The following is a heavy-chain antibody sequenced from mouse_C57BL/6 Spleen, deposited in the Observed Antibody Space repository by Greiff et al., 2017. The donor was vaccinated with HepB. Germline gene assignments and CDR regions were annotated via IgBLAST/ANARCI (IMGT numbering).Heavy chain of an antibody. D-gene: IGHD1-1*01. Sequence: EVQLQESGPGLVKPSQSLSLTCSVTGYSITSGYYWNWIRQFPGNKLEWMGYISYDGSNNYNPSLKNRISITRDTSKNQFFLKLNSVTTEDTATYYCADYYGSRGDWYFDVWGTGTTVTVSS. CDR2: ISYDGSN. V-gene: IGHV3-6*01. CDR3: ADYYGSRGDWYFDV. J-gene: IGHJ1*03. CDR1: GYSITSGYY.